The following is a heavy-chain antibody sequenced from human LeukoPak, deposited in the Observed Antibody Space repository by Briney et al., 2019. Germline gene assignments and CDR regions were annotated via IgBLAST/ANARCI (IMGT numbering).Heavy chain of an antibody. Sequence: ASVKVSCKAFGYTFTSNYMHWVRQAPGQGPEWMGVISPSGGSTTYAQKFQGRVTLTRDMSTSTDYLELSSLRSEDTAVYYCARGIIRATNWFDPWGQGTLVTVSS. CDR2: ISPSGGST. CDR1: GYTFTSNY. D-gene: IGHD2/OR15-2a*01. CDR3: ARGIIRATNWFDP. J-gene: IGHJ5*02. V-gene: IGHV1-46*01.